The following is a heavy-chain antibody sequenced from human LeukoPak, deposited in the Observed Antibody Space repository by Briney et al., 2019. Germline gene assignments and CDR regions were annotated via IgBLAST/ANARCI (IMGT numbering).Heavy chain of an antibody. CDR2: IYPGDSDT. D-gene: IGHD3-3*01. CDR1: GYSFTSYW. V-gene: IGHV5-51*01. Sequence: GESLKISCKGSGYSFTSYWIGWVRPMPGKGLEWMGIIYPGDSDTRYSPSFQGQVTISADKSISTAYLQWSSLKASDTAMYYCARQPYYDFWSGYYTGGYYYGMDVWGQGTTVTVSS. J-gene: IGHJ6*02. CDR3: ARQPYYDFWSGYYTGGYYYGMDV.